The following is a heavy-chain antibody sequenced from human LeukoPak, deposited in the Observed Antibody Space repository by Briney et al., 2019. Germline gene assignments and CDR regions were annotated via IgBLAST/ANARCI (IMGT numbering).Heavy chain of an antibody. CDR3: ARQEELTWFDP. J-gene: IGHJ5*02. CDR2: IYYSGST. Sequence: SETLFLTCTVSGGSISSSSYYWGWIRQPPGKGLEWIGSIYYSGSTYYNPSLKSRVTISVDTSKNQFSLKLSSVTAADTAVYYCARQEELTWFDPWGQGTLVTVSS. CDR1: GGSISSSSYY. V-gene: IGHV4-39*01. D-gene: IGHD1-26*01.